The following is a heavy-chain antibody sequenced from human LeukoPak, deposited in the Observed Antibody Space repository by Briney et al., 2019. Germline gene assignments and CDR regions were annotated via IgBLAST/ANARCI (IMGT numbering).Heavy chain of an antibody. CDR2: ISSSSSTI. CDR3: ARERYSGYDDRDYFDY. CDR1: GFTFSSYS. V-gene: IGHV3-48*04. D-gene: IGHD5-12*01. Sequence: GGSLRLSCAASGFTFSSYSMNWVRQAPGKGLEWVSYISSSSSTIYYADSVKGRFTISRDNAKNSLYLQMNSLRAEDTAVYYCARERYSGYDDRDYFDYWGQGTLVTVSS. J-gene: IGHJ4*02.